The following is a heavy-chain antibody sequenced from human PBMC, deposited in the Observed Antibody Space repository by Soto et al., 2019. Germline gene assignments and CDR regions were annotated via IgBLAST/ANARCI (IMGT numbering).Heavy chain of an antibody. Sequence: QVQLQEAGPGLVKPSQTLSLTCIVSGGSISSGNHFWSWIRQPPGKRLEWIGYIFYSRTAYYNPSLKSRVSISVDTSKKQFSLNLCSVAAADTAMYYCAMEVITPVHQGADDAFDVWGQGTMVTVSS. J-gene: IGHJ3*01. CDR2: IFYSRTA. D-gene: IGHD2-21*01. V-gene: IGHV4-30-4*01. CDR1: GGSISSGNHF. CDR3: AMEVITPVHQGADDAFDV.